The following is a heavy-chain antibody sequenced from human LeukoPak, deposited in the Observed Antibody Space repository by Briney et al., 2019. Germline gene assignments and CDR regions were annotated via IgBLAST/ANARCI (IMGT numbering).Heavy chain of an antibody. CDR3: ARDWQWRGGYYFDY. CDR1: GGSNRSYY. V-gene: IGHV4-59*12. CDR2: IYYSGST. Sequence: SETLSLTCPVSGGSNRSYYWRWIRQPPGKGLEWIGYIYYSGSTNYNPSLKRRVTISVDTSKNQFSLRLSSVTAAGTAVYYCARDWQWRGGYYFDYWGQGTLVTVSS. D-gene: IGHD6-19*01. J-gene: IGHJ4*02.